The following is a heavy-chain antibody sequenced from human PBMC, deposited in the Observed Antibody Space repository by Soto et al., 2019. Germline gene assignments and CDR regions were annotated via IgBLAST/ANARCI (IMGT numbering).Heavy chain of an antibody. J-gene: IGHJ4*02. Sequence: PTETLSLTCTVSGGSISSYYWSWIRQPPGKGLEWIGYIYYSGSTNYNPSLKSRVTISVDTSKNQFSLKLSSVTAADTAVYYCARTCSSSWEPMTYYFDYWGQGTLVTVSS. CDR1: GGSISSYY. V-gene: IGHV4-59*01. CDR3: ARTCSSSWEPMTYYFDY. D-gene: IGHD6-13*01. CDR2: IYYSGST.